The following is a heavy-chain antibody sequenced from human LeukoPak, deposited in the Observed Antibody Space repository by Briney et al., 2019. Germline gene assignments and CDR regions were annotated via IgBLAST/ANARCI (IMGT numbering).Heavy chain of an antibody. V-gene: IGHV3-74*01. D-gene: IGHD1-14*01. Sequence: GGSLRLSCAASRFTFSSYWMHWVRQAPGKGLVWVSRINTDGSSTSYADSVKGRFTISRDKSNNTLYLQMNSLRDEDTAVYYCAREGGLTEGGFDYWGQGTLVTVS. CDR1: RFTFSSYW. CDR2: INTDGSST. J-gene: IGHJ4*02. CDR3: AREGGLTEGGFDY.